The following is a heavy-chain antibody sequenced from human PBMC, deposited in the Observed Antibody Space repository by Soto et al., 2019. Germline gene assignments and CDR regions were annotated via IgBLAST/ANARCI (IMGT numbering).Heavy chain of an antibody. Sequence: QVQLVESGGGVVQPGRSLRLSCAASGFTFSSYGMHWVRKAPGKGLEWVAVISYDGSNKYYADSVKGRFTISRDNSKNTLYLQMNSLRAEDTAVYYCAKGSEYSYGLYGMDVWVQGTTVIVSS. V-gene: IGHV3-30*18. CDR2: ISYDGSNK. CDR3: AKGSEYSYGLYGMDV. D-gene: IGHD5-18*01. J-gene: IGHJ6*02. CDR1: GFTFSSYG.